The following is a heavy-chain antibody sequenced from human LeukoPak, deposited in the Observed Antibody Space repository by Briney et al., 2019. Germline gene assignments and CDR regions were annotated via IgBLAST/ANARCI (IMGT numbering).Heavy chain of an antibody. V-gene: IGHV4-4*09. J-gene: IGHJ4*02. Sequence: PSETLSLTCSVSRGFSSRYYWSWIRQPPGKGLEWIGYIYTSGSSNYNPSLTSRVTISIDASKNQFSLKLTSVTAADTAVYYCARCSSSRYANFDFWGQGTLVTVSS. CDR2: IYTSGSS. D-gene: IGHD2-2*01. CDR1: RGFSSRYY. CDR3: ARCSSSRYANFDF.